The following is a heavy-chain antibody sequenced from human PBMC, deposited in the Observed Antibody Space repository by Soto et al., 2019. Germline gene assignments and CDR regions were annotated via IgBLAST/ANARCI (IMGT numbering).Heavy chain of an antibody. V-gene: IGHV3-23*01. Sequence: GGSLRLSCAASGFTFSSYAMSWVRQAPGKGLEWVSAISGSGGSTYYADSVKGRFTISRDNSKNTLYLQMNSLRAEDTAVYYCAKDTGYSYGSGNDYWGQGTLVTVSS. CDR1: GFTFSSYA. D-gene: IGHD5-18*01. CDR3: AKDTGYSYGSGNDY. CDR2: ISGSGGST. J-gene: IGHJ4*02.